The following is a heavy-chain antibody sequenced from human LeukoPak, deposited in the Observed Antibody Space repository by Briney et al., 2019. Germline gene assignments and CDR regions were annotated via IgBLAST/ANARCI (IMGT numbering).Heavy chain of an antibody. CDR2: ISYDGSNK. Sequence: PGGSLRLSCAASGFTFSSYAMHWVRQAPGKGLEWVAVISYDGSNKYYADSVKGRFTISRDNSKNTLYLQMNSLRAEDTAVYYCARGGYYYDSSGDYWGQGTLVTVSS. CDR1: GFTFSSYA. J-gene: IGHJ4*02. V-gene: IGHV3-30-3*01. CDR3: ARGGYYYDSSGDY. D-gene: IGHD3-22*01.